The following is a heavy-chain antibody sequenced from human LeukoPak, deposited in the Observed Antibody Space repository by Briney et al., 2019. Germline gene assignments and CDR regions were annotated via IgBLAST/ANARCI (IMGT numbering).Heavy chain of an antibody. J-gene: IGHJ5*02. Sequence: SVKVSCKASGGTFSSYAISWVRQAPGQGLEWMGVIIPIFGTANYAQKFQGRVTITADESTSTAYMELSSLRSEDTAVYYCARSPVVPAAPRWFDPWGQGTLVTASS. CDR2: IIPIFGTA. CDR3: ARSPVVPAAPRWFDP. V-gene: IGHV1-69*13. CDR1: GGTFSSYA. D-gene: IGHD2-2*01.